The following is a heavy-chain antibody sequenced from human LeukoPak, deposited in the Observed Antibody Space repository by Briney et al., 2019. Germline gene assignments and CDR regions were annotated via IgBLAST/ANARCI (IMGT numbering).Heavy chain of an antibody. CDR2: IHSDGSRT. D-gene: IGHD2-2*01. V-gene: IGHV3-74*01. CDR3: ASTSTSYYYGMDV. CDR1: GFTFSRNW. Sequence: GGSLRLSCAASGFTFSRNWMHWVRQAPGKGLVWVSRIHSDGSRTSYADSVKGRFTISRDNTKNTLYLQMNSLRAEDTAVYYCASTSTSYYYGMDVWGQGTTVTVSS. J-gene: IGHJ6*02.